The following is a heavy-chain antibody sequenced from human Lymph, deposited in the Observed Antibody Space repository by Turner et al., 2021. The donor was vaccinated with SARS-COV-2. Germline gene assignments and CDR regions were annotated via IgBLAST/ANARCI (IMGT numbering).Heavy chain of an antibody. CDR3: AKNEMALIVVVFPVFDY. D-gene: IGHD3-22*01. J-gene: IGHJ4*02. Sequence: EVQLLESGGGLVQPGGSLRLSCAASGLTFSSYAISWDRQAPGKVLEWVSIISGSGGSTYYADSVKGRFTISRDNSKNTLYLQMNSLRAEDTAVYYCAKNEMALIVVVFPVFDYWGQGTLVTVSS. CDR2: ISGSGGST. V-gene: IGHV3-23*01. CDR1: GLTFSSYA.